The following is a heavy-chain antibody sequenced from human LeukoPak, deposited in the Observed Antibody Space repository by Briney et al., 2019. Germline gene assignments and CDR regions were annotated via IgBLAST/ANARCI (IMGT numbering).Heavy chain of an antibody. J-gene: IGHJ4*02. CDR1: GFTFDDYA. CDR2: ISWNSGSI. V-gene: IGHV3-9*01. D-gene: IGHD6-19*01. Sequence: GGSLRLSCAASGFTFDDYAMHWVRQAPGKGLEWVSGISWNSGSIGYADSVKGRFTISRDNAKNSLYLQMNSLGAEDTALYYCAKVHSRGGYGTPVDYWGQGPLVTVSS. CDR3: AKVHSRGGYGTPVDY.